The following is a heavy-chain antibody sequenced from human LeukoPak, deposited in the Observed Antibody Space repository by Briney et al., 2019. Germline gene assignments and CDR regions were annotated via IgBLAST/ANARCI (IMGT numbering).Heavy chain of an antibody. Sequence: GGSLRLSCAASGFTFSSYSINWVRQAPGEGLEWVSSISSTSTYMYYADSVKGRFTISRDNAKNSLFLQMNSLRAEDTAVYYCAKNTFCSSSSCQTALDYWGQGTLVTVSS. J-gene: IGHJ4*02. V-gene: IGHV3-21*01. CDR3: AKNTFCSSSSCQTALDY. D-gene: IGHD2-15*01. CDR2: ISSTSTYM. CDR1: GFTFSSYS.